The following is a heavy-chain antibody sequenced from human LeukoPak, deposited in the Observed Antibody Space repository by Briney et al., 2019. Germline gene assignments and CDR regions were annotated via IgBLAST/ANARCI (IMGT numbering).Heavy chain of an antibody. CDR2: ISGSGGST. CDR1: GFTFSSYA. J-gene: IGHJ4*02. Sequence: GGSLGLSCAASGFTFSSYAMSWVRQAPGKGLEWVSGISGSGGSTYYADSVKGRFTISRDNSKNTLYLQMNSLRAEDTAVYYCAKVSSYGLYYFDDWGQGTLVTVSS. CDR3: AKVSSYGLYYFDD. V-gene: IGHV3-23*01. D-gene: IGHD5-18*01.